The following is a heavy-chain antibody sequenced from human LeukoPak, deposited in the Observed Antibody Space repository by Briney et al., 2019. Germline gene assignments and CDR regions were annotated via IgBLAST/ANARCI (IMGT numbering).Heavy chain of an antibody. CDR1: GGSISSGGYS. CDR3: TVTTTWYFDY. V-gene: IGHV3-53*04. J-gene: IGHJ4*02. CDR2: IYSGGST. Sequence: ETLSLTCAVSGGSISSGGYSWSWVRQAPGKGLEWVSVIYSGGSTYYADSVKGRFTISRHNSKNTLYLQMNSLRAEDTAVYYCTVTTTWYFDYWGQGTLVTVSS. D-gene: IGHD4-17*01.